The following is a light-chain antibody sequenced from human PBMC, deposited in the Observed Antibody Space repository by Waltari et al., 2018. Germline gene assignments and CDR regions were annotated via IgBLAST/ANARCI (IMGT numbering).Light chain of an antibody. CDR3: QSYDSSLSLVV. Sequence: QSVLTQPPSVSGAPGQRVTISCTGSSSNIGANFDVHWYQHLPGTAPRLLIYGNFNRPSGVPDRFSGSKSGTSASLAITGLQVEDEANYYCQSYDSSLSLVVFGGGTRLTVL. J-gene: IGLJ2*01. CDR2: GNF. CDR1: SSNIGANFD. V-gene: IGLV1-40*01.